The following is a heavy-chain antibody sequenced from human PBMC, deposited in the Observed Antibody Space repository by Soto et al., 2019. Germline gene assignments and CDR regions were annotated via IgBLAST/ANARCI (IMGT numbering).Heavy chain of an antibody. V-gene: IGHV1-18*01. J-gene: IGHJ6*02. CDR1: GYSFTTYG. CDR2: ISGYNGNT. CDR3: ARGGRAPYYYSGMDV. Sequence: QVQLVQSRGEVKKPGASVKVSCKNSGYSFTTYGISWVRQAPGQGLEWMGWISGYNGNTNYAQKLKGRLTMTTDTSTSTAYMELRSLTSDDTAVYYCARGGRAPYYYSGMDVWGQWSTVTFSS. D-gene: IGHD3-10*01.